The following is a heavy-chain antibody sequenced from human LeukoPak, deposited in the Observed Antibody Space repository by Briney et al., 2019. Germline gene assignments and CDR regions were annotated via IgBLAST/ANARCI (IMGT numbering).Heavy chain of an antibody. Sequence: SETLSLTCTVSGGSISSYYWSWIRQPPGKGLEWIGYIYYSGSTNYNPSLKSRVTISVDTSKNQFSLKLSSVTAADTAVYYCARDPEWFGHFDYWGQGTLVTVSS. J-gene: IGHJ4*02. CDR3: ARDPEWFGHFDY. D-gene: IGHD3-10*01. CDR2: IYYSGST. CDR1: GGSISSYY. V-gene: IGHV4-59*01.